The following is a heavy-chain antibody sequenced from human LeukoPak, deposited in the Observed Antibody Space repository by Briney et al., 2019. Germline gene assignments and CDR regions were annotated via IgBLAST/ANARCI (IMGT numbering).Heavy chain of an antibody. Sequence: PGGSLRLSCVASGFSFSNYGMTWVHQAPGRGLEWVSGIGGSDDRIEYAASVRGRFAISRDNSKNTLYLQMNSLRAEDSAVYTCARRGTTGPHNWFDSWGQGNLVTVSS. D-gene: IGHD3-16*01. V-gene: IGHV3-23*01. CDR2: IGGSDDRI. J-gene: IGHJ5*01. CDR1: GFSFSNYG. CDR3: ARRGTTGPHNWFDS.